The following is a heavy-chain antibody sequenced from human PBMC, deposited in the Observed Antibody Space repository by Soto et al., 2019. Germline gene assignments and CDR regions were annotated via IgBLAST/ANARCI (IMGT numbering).Heavy chain of an antibody. D-gene: IGHD1-1*01. V-gene: IGHV4-30-4*01. J-gene: IGHJ6*02. Sequence: QEQLKESGTGLVKSSQSPSLTCTDSGVSLNTADTWWSWIRQSPGKGLELIGYYHSGGSTSCDAPSRSRVLIYAHTSNSQFSLKLSSVTVADTAVYFCVRSRQMESGNDYGLDVWGQGTTVTVSS. CDR2: YHSGGST. CDR1: GVSLNTADTW. CDR3: VRSRQMESGNDYGLDV.